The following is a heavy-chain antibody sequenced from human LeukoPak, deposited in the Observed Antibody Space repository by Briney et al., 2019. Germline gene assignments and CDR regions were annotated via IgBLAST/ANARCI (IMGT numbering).Heavy chain of an antibody. J-gene: IGHJ6*02. CDR3: ARDLGVRYCSGGSCSSYYYYGMDV. Sequence: GASVKVSCKASGGTFSSYAISWVRQAPGQGLEWMGGIIPIFGTANYAQKFQGRVTITADESTGTAYVELSSLRSEDTAVYYCARDLGVRYCSGGSCSSYYYYGMDVWGQGTTVTVSS. V-gene: IGHV1-69*13. D-gene: IGHD2-15*01. CDR1: GGTFSSYA. CDR2: IIPIFGTA.